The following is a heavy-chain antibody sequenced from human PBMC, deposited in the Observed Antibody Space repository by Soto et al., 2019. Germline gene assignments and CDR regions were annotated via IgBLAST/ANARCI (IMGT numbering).Heavy chain of an antibody. V-gene: IGHV4-31*03. CDR3: ARASPFYYDDSAYFIDY. J-gene: IGHJ4*02. Sequence: PSETLSLTCTVSGVSLTSDSYYWSWIRQHPGKGLEWIGYINYSGSTFSNPSPKSRVTISVDTSKNQFSLSLSSVTAADTAVYYCARASPFYYDDSAYFIDYWGQGTLVTVSS. D-gene: IGHD3-22*01. CDR2: INYSGST. CDR1: GVSLTSDSYY.